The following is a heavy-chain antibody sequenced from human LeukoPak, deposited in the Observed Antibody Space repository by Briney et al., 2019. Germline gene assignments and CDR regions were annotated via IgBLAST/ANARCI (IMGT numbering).Heavy chain of an antibody. V-gene: IGHV4-4*08. D-gene: IGHD3-22*01. CDR3: ARRNIRGYNSFNI. CDR2: LYTTTT. J-gene: IGHJ3*02. Sequence: SETLSLTCTVSGGSISTYYWSRIRQAPGAGLQWLGYLYTTTTNYNPSLKRRVTISADTSKNQFSLRLHSVTAADTAVYYCARRNIRGYNSFNIWGQGTMVTVSS. CDR1: GGSISTYY.